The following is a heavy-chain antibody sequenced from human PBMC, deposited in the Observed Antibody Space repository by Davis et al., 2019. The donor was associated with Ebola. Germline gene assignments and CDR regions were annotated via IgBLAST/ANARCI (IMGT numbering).Heavy chain of an antibody. CDR3: ARAVWGGLYFDL. Sequence: GGSLRLSCAASGFTFSSYWMSWVRQTPGKGLEWVANIKQDGSEKYYVDSVKGRFTISRDNAKNSLYLQMNSLRAGDTAVYYCARAVWGGLYFDLWGRGTLVTVSS. CDR1: GFTFSSYW. J-gene: IGHJ2*01. CDR2: IKQDGSEK. D-gene: IGHD3/OR15-3a*01. V-gene: IGHV3-7*01.